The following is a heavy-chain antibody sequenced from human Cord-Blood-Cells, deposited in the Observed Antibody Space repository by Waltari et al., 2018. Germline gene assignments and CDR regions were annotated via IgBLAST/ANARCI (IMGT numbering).Heavy chain of an antibody. CDR1: GYTFTSYD. V-gene: IGHV1-8*03. J-gene: IGHJ4*02. D-gene: IGHD5-12*01. CDR3: ARRVRRDGYTHWDY. CDR2: MNPNSGNT. Sequence: QVQLVQSGAEVKKPGASVKVSCKASGYTFTSYDIHWVRRATGQGLEWMGWMNPNSGNTGYAQKFQGRVTITRNTSISTAYMELSSLRSEDTAVYYCARRVRRDGYTHWDYWGQGTLVTVSS.